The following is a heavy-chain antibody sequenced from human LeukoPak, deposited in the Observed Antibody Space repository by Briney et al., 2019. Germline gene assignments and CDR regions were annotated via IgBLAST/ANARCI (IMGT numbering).Heavy chain of an antibody. Sequence: PSETLSLTCTVSGYSISTGYYWDWIRQPPGKGLEWIGSIYHSGSTYYNPSLKSRVTISVDTSKNQFSLKLSSVTAADTAVYYCASAQQQLVNWFDPWGQGTLVTVSS. D-gene: IGHD6-13*01. V-gene: IGHV4-38-2*02. CDR1: GYSISTGYY. J-gene: IGHJ5*02. CDR3: ASAQQQLVNWFDP. CDR2: IYHSGST.